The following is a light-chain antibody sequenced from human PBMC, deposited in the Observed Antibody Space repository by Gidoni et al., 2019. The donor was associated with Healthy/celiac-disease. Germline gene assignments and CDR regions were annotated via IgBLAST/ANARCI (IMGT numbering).Light chain of an antibody. J-gene: IGLJ2*01. V-gene: IGLV2-14*01. CDR1: CSDVGRYNS. CDR3: SSYTSSSTLEGV. Sequence: QSALTQPASVSGSPGPSITISCTGTCSDVGRYNSVPWYQQHPGQAPKLMIYDVSNRPSGVSNRFSGSKSGNTASLTISGLQAEDEADYYCSSYTSSSTLEGVFGGGTKLTVL. CDR2: DVS.